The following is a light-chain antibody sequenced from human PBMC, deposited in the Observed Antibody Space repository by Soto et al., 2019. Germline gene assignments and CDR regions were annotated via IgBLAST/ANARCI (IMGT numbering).Light chain of an antibody. CDR1: QSVKKY. V-gene: IGKV3-11*01. J-gene: IGKJ2*01. Sequence: EIVLTQSPATLSLSPGERATLSCRASQSVKKYLAWYQQKPGQAPRLLIYDASNRATGIPARFSGSVSGKDFALTISSLEPEDFSVYYCNQRTDWHPGMYTFGQGTKLEIK. CDR2: DAS. CDR3: NQRTDWHPGMYT.